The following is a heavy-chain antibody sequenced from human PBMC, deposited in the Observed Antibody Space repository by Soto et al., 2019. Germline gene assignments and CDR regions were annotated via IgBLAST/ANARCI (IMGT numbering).Heavy chain of an antibody. CDR3: AREGKGFGMDV. D-gene: IGHD6-13*01. J-gene: IGHJ6*02. Sequence: AETLSLTCTVYGGSFSGYYVSWILQPPGKGLEWIGAINHSGSTNYNPSLKSRVTISVDTSKTQFSLKLSSVTAADTAVYYCAREGKGFGMDVWGQGTTVTVSS. CDR1: GGSFSGYY. V-gene: IGHV4-34*01. CDR2: INHSGST.